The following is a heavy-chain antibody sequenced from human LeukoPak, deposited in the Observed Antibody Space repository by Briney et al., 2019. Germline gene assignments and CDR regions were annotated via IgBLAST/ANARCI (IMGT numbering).Heavy chain of an antibody. J-gene: IGHJ4*02. CDR1: GYTFTGYY. D-gene: IGHD3-10*01. V-gene: IGHV1-2*02. Sequence: GASVKVSCKAAGYTFTGYYMHWVRQAPGQWLEWMGWINPNSGGTNYAQKFQGRVTMTRDTSITTAYMELSRLRSDDTAVYYCARRYSVSGSYYTDYWGQGTLVTVSS. CDR2: INPNSGGT. CDR3: ARRYSVSGSYYTDY.